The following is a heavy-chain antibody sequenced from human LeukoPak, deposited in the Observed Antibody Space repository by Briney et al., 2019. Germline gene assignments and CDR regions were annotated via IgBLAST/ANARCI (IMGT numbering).Heavy chain of an antibody. J-gene: IGHJ4*02. CDR3: ARLGSSGYYIGY. Sequence: SETLSLTCTVSGGSISSYYWTWIRQPPGKGLEWIGYIFYTGSTNYNPSLKSRVTMSVDTSKNQFSLKLSSVTAADTAVYYCARLGSSGYYIGYWGQGTLVTVSS. CDR2: IFYTGST. CDR1: GGSISSYY. D-gene: IGHD3-22*01. V-gene: IGHV4-59*01.